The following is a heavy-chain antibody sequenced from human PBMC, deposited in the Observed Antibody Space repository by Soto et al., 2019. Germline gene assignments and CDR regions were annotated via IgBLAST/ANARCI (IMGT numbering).Heavy chain of an antibody. CDR3: ARGFLEYLLSTVTTRSGNFDY. CDR2: IYYSGST. J-gene: IGHJ4*02. Sequence: PSETLSLTCTVSGGSISSYYWSWIRQPPGKGLEWIGYIYYSGSTNYNPSLKSRVTISVDTSKNQFSLKLSSVTAADTAVYYCARGFLEYLLSTVTTRSGNFDYWGQGPLVIVSS. V-gene: IGHV4-59*01. CDR1: GGSISSYY. D-gene: IGHD4-17*01.